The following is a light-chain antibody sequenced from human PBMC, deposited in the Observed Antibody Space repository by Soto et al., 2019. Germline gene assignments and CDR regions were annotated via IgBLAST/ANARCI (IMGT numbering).Light chain of an antibody. CDR3: PQTDDFPLT. V-gene: IGKV1-39*01. Sequence: DIQMTQSPSSLSASVGDRVTITCQASQDIRNYLNWYPQKXGKAPEXXIYATFTLQNGVPSRFSGSGVGTDCTLSISSLQPEDAASDFCPQTDDFPLTFGGGTKVDIK. CDR2: ATF. CDR1: QDIRNY. J-gene: IGKJ4*01.